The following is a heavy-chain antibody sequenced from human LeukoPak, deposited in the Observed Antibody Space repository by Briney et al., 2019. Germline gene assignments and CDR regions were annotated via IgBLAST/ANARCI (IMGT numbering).Heavy chain of an antibody. CDR3: VTDTQVAPGDIIMFRDY. V-gene: IGHV1-69-2*01. D-gene: IGHD3-10*01. CDR1: GYRFTDYF. J-gene: IGHJ4*02. Sequence: ASVKVSCKASGYRFTDYFIHWVQQAPGKGLEWMGRVDPEDGETVYAEKFKDRLTMTADTSTNTAYMELTSLRSADTAVYYCVTDTQVAPGDIIMFRDYWGQGALVTVSS. CDR2: VDPEDGET.